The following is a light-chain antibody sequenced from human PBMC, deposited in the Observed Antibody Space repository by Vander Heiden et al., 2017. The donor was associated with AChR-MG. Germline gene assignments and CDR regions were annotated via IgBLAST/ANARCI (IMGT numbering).Light chain of an antibody. CDR2: YDD. CDR1: TLGSKR. Sequence: SYVLSQPPSVSVAPGKTASIDCVEDTLGSKRVHWYQQRPGQAPKLVLYYDDRRPSGIPERFSGSNSGNTATLTISRVEAGDEAYYYCQVWDRPTAHIIFGGGTKLTVL. J-gene: IGLJ2*01. V-gene: IGLV3-21*04. CDR3: QVWDRPTAHII.